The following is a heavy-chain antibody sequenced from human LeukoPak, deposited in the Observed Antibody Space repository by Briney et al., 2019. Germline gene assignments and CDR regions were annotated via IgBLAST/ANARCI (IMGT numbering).Heavy chain of an antibody. Sequence: GGSLRLSCAASGFTFSSYAMSWVRQAPGKGLEWVSAISGSGGSTYYTDSVKGRFTISRDNSKNTLYLQMNSLRAEDTAVYYCAEESNGLYYYDSSGYLLTYYFDYWGQGTLVTVSS. CDR2: ISGSGGST. V-gene: IGHV3-23*01. CDR3: AEESNGLYYYDSSGYLLTYYFDY. CDR1: GFTFSSYA. D-gene: IGHD3-22*01. J-gene: IGHJ4*02.